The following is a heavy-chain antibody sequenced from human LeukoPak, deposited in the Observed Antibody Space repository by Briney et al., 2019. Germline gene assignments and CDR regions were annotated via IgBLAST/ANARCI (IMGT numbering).Heavy chain of an antibody. J-gene: IGHJ4*02. CDR3: AKSARVDSKDYYDSSGSYYFEH. CDR2: IRYDGNNK. CDR1: GFTFSRNG. Sequence: GGSLRLSCAASGFTFSRNGMHWVRQAPGKGPEWVAFIRYDGNNKYHADSVKGRITISRDNSKNTLYLQMNSLRAEDTAVYYCAKSARVDSKDYYDSSGSYYFEHWGQGTLVTVSS. D-gene: IGHD3-22*01. V-gene: IGHV3-30*02.